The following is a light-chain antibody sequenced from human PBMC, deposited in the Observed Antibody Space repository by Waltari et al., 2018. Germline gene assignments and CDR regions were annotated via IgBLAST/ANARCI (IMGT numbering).Light chain of an antibody. CDR3: MQTLRLPSFS. CDR1: ESLLRSDGKTY. CDR2: EAS. Sequence: VVTQAPLSMSVTPGQPASMSCKSSESLLRSDGKTYLYWYLHKPGQPPRLLIYEASKRFSGGPDWFSGRGSGTDFTLRNSRVEAEDVGVYYCMQTLRLPSFSFGGGTKVVIK. J-gene: IGKJ4*01. V-gene: IGKV2D-29*01.